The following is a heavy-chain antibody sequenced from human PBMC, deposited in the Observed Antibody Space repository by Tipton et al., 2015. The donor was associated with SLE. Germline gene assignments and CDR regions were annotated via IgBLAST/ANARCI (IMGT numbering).Heavy chain of an antibody. CDR3: ARGGVLGFHPSAFDI. J-gene: IGHJ3*02. D-gene: IGHD3-10*01. CDR1: GGSISSYY. CDR2: IYYSGSTNYSGST. V-gene: IGHV4-59*01. Sequence: TLSLTCTVSGGSISSYYWSWIRQPPGKGLEWIGYIYYSGSTNYSGSTNYNPSLKSRVTISLDTSKNQFSLKLSSVTAADTAVYYCARGGVLGFHPSAFDIWVQGTMVTVSS.